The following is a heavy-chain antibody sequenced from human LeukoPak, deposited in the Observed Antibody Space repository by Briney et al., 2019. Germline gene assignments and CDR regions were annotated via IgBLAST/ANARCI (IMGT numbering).Heavy chain of an antibody. D-gene: IGHD6-19*01. CDR2: IKSKTDGGTT. Sequence: GGSLRLSCAASGFTFSNAWMSWVRQAPGKGLEWVGRIKSKTDGGTTDYAAPVKGRFTISRDDSKNTLYLQMNSLKTEDTAEYYCATKQPELYSNGLDLVVSSYHFYHLGQGTLVTVSS. CDR1: GFTFSNAW. J-gene: IGHJ4*03. CDR3: ATKQPELYSNGLDLVVSSYHFYH. V-gene: IGHV3-15*01.